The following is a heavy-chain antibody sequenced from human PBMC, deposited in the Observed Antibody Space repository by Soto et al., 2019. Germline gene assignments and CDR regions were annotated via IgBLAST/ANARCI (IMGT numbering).Heavy chain of an antibody. CDR2: IYRSGST. Sequence: QVQMQESGPGLVKPSETLSLTCTVSGDSVRNQYGSWILRPPGRGLAWMGYIYRSGSTKYNPSLRSRLTLSVDTSKNQFSLKLSSVTAADTAVYYCARTLDYGNMDVWGKGTTVTVSS. J-gene: IGHJ6*03. D-gene: IGHD3-16*01. CDR1: GDSVRNQY. CDR3: ARTLDYGNMDV. V-gene: IGHV4-4*09.